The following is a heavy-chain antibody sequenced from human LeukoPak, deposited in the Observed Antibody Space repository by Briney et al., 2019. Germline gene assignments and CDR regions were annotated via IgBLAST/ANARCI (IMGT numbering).Heavy chain of an antibody. V-gene: IGHV3-23*01. J-gene: IGHJ4*02. D-gene: IGHD3-22*01. Sequence: AGGALRLSCAASGFTFSSYAMSWVREAPGKGLEGVSAISGSGGSTYYADSVKGRFTISRDNSKNTLYLQMNSLRAEDTAVYYCANPPITMIVVVITTEFDYWGQGTLVTVSS. CDR3: ANPPITMIVVVITTEFDY. CDR2: ISGSGGST. CDR1: GFTFSSYA.